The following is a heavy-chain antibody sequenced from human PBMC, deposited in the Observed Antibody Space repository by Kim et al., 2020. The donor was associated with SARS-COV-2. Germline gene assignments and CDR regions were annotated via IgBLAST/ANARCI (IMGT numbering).Heavy chain of an antibody. V-gene: IGHV3-33*01. Sequence: GGSLRLSCAASGFTFSSYGMHWVRQAPGKGLEWVAVIWYDGSNKYYADSVKGRFTISRDNSKNTLYLQMNSLRAEDTAVYYCARDPGGRPSTVVNSPYYYGMDVWGQGTTVTVSS. CDR2: IWYDGSNK. CDR3: ARDPGGRPSTVVNSPYYYGMDV. D-gene: IGHD4-17*01. CDR1: GFTFSSYG. J-gene: IGHJ6*02.